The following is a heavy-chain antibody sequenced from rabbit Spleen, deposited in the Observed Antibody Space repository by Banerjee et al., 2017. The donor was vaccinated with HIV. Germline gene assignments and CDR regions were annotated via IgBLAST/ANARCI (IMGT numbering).Heavy chain of an antibody. D-gene: IGHD2-1*01. J-gene: IGHJ4*01. Sequence: QEQLVESGGGLVKPEGSLKLSCTASGFSFSNKAVMCWVRQAPGKGLEWIACINAVTGKAVYASWAKGRFTFSKTSSTTVTLQMTSLTAADTATYFCVGGNGDSGIGNYVGYFNLWAKAPSSTS. CDR2: INAVTGKA. CDR3: VGGNGDSGIGNYVGYFNL. V-gene: IGHV1S45*01. CDR1: GFSFSNKAV.